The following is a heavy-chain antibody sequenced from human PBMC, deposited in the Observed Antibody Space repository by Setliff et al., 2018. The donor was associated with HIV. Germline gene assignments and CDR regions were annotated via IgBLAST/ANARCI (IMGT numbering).Heavy chain of an antibody. Sequence: LSLTCAVSSASISIYHWSWIRQTPGKGLEWIGSIYTSGTTNYNPSLEGRITTSVDLSKNHFSLNLHSVTAADTAVYYCAIGDEYPGVFQSWGQGKVVTVSS. CDR2: IYTSGTT. J-gene: IGHJ5*02. D-gene: IGHD2-2*01. CDR3: AIGDEYPGVFQS. CDR1: SASISIYH. V-gene: IGHV4-4*09.